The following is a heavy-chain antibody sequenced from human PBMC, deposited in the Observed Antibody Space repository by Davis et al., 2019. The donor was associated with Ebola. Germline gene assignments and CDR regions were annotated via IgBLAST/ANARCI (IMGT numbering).Heavy chain of an antibody. D-gene: IGHD3-16*01. V-gene: IGHV3-30*03. CDR2: ISYDGSNK. CDR1: GFTFSSYG. Sequence: GGSLRLSCAASGFTFSSYGMHWVRQAPGKGLEWVAVISYDGSNKYYADSVKGRFTISRDNAKNSLYLQMNSLRDEDTAVYYCARAKSMGYYYYGMDVWGQGTTVTVSS. CDR3: ARAKSMGYYYYGMDV. J-gene: IGHJ6*02.